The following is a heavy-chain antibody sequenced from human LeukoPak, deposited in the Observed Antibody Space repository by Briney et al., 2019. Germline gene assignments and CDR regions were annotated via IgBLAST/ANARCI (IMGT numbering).Heavy chain of an antibody. Sequence: SETLSLTCTVSGGSISSYYWSWIRQPPGKGLEWIGHIYYSGSTNYNPSLKSRVTISVDTSKNQFSLKLSSVTAADTAVYYCARGLVPAAGGRWFDPWGQGTLVTVSS. CDR1: GGSISSYY. CDR3: ARGLVPAAGGRWFDP. J-gene: IGHJ5*02. V-gene: IGHV4-59*01. D-gene: IGHD2-2*01. CDR2: IYYSGST.